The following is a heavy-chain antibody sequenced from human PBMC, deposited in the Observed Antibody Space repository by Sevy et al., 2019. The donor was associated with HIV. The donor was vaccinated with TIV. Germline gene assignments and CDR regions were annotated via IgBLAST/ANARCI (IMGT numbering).Heavy chain of an antibody. CDR1: GFTFSSYD. Sequence: GGSLRLSCAASGFTFSSYDMHWVRQPTGKGLEWVSAIGTAGDTYYPRSVKGRFTISRENAKNSLYLQMNSLRAGDTAVYYCARDSFTSKNYYGMDVWGQGTTVTVSS. CDR2: IGTAGDT. D-gene: IGHD3-10*01. V-gene: IGHV3-13*01. J-gene: IGHJ6*02. CDR3: ARDSFTSKNYYGMDV.